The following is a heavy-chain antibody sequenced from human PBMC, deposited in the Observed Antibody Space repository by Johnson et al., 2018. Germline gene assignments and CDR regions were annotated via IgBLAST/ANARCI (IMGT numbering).Heavy chain of an antibody. CDR2: ISWNGGTI. Sequence: VQLVQSGGDLVQPGRSLRLSCAASGFTVAEYAMHWVRQGPGKGLEWVSGISWNGGTIAYADSVKGRFTISRDTAKNSLYLQMDSLRAEVTALYYCAKDLVVAGIAFDIWGQGTMVTGSS. J-gene: IGHJ3*02. V-gene: IGHV3-9*01. CDR1: GFTVAEYA. CDR3: AKDLVVAGIAFDI. D-gene: IGHD6-19*01.